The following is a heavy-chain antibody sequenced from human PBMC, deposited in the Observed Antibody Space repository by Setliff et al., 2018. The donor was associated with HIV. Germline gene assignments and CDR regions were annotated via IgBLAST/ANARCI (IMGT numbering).Heavy chain of an antibody. CDR2: INPKSGVA. D-gene: IGHD5-12*01. Sequence: PSVKVSCKASGYTFTGYYMHWVRQAPGQGLEWIGRINPKSGVADYLKKFQGRVTMTTDTSTNTAHMELIRPRFDDTAVYYCARAHFLVAMTRNWFDPWGQGTLVTVSS. CDR1: GYTFTGYY. J-gene: IGHJ5*02. CDR3: ARAHFLVAMTRNWFDP. V-gene: IGHV1-2*06.